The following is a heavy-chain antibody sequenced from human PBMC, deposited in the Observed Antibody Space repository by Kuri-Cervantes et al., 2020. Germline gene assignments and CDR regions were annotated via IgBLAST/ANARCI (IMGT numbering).Heavy chain of an antibody. D-gene: IGHD6-13*01. CDR1: GFTFSSYS. CDR2: ISSSSSYI. Sequence: GESLKISCAASGFTFSSYSMNWVRQAPGKGLEWVSSISSSSSYIYYADSVKGRFTISRDNSKNTLYLQMNSLRPEDTAVYYCTRVQFPGYSSSWYGFDSWGQGTLVTVSS. CDR3: TRVQFPGYSSSWYGFDS. J-gene: IGHJ4*02. V-gene: IGHV3-21*01.